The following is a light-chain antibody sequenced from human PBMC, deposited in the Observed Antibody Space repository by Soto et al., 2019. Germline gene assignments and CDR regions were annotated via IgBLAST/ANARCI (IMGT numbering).Light chain of an antibody. V-gene: IGKV3-11*01. CDR3: QQRRNLPYT. CDR2: DTT. J-gene: IGKJ2*01. CDR1: QSVSNY. Sequence: ETLLTQSPGTLSLSPGERATLSCRASQSVSNYLAWFQQTPGQAPRLLIFDTTNRAPGTPARFSGSGSVTDFTLTISSLEPEDFAVYYCQQRRNLPYTFGQGTKLEIK.